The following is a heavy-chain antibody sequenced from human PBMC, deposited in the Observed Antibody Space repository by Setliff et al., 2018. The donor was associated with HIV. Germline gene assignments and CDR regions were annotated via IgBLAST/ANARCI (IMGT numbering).Heavy chain of an antibody. CDR1: GGSFSGYY. J-gene: IGHJ5*02. CDR2: IHYNEKT. D-gene: IGHD3-3*01. CDR3: AREREAWSAYDS. Sequence: SETLSLTCAVYGGSFSGYYWSWIRQPPGKGLEYIGSIHYNEKTYYNPSLKSRVTISIDTSKNQFSLNLTSVTAADTAVYYCAREREAWSAYDSWGQGTLVTVSS. V-gene: IGHV4-34*01.